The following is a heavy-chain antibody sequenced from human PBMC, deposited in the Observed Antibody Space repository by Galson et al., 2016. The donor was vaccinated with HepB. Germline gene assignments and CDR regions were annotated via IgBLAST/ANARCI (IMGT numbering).Heavy chain of an antibody. CDR2: ISGSGGST. D-gene: IGHD1-26*01. CDR1: GFTFSSYA. CDR3: ARDQRLVVGATEGEYSYYYGMDV. Sequence: SLRLSCAASGFTFSSYAMSWVRQAPGKGLEWVSGISGSGGSTYYADSVKGRFTISRDNSKNTLFLQMNSLRAEDTAVYYCARDQRLVVGATEGEYSYYYGMDVWGQGTT. V-gene: IGHV3-23*01. J-gene: IGHJ6*02.